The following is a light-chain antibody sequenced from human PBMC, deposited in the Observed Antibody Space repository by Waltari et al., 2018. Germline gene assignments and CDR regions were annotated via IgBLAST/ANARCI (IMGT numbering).Light chain of an antibody. CDR3: YSATDNTLRV. Sequence: SYELTQPSSVSVSPGQTARITCSGDLLSTKYARWFQQRPGQAPVLVMYKDSERPAGIPGRFSGSSSGTTVILAISGAQVEDEADYYCYSATDNTLRVFGGGTKLTVL. CDR1: LLSTKY. J-gene: IGLJ3*02. V-gene: IGLV3-27*01. CDR2: KDS.